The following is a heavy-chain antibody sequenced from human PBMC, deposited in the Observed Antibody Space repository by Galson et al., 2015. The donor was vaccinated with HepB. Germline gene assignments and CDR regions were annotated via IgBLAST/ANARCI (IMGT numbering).Heavy chain of an antibody. D-gene: IGHD5-24*01. J-gene: IGHJ4*02. CDR2: INAGNGNT. CDR3: ARDLLRWLQFRGNTYYFDY. CDR1: GYTFTSYA. Sequence: SVKVSCKASGYTFTSYAMHWVRQAPGQRLEWMGWINAGNGNTKYSRKFQGRVTITRDTSASTAYMELSSLRSEDTAVYYCARDLLRWLQFRGNTYYFDYWGQGTLVTVSS. V-gene: IGHV1-3*01.